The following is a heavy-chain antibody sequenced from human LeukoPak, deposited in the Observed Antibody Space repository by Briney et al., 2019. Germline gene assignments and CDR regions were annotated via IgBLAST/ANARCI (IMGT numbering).Heavy chain of an antibody. V-gene: IGHV2-70*11. CDR3: ARGRWGFDY. Sequence: SGPALVKPTQTLTLTCTFSGFSLSTSGMCVSWIRQPPGKALEWLARIDWDDDKYYSTSLKTRLTFSKDTSKNQVVLTMTNMDPVDTATYYCARGRWGFDYWGQGTLVTVSS. CDR2: IDWDDDK. D-gene: IGHD4-23*01. J-gene: IGHJ4*02. CDR1: GFSLSTSGMC.